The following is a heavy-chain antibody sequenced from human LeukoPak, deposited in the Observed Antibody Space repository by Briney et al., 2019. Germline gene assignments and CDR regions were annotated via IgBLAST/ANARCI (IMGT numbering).Heavy chain of an antibody. CDR3: ARDSVYAISRYWFDP. Sequence: ASVKVSCKASGYTFTSYDINWVRQATGQGLEWMGWMNPNSGNTGYAQKFQGRVTITADKSTSTAYMELSSLRSEDTAVYYCARDSVYAISRYWFDPWGQGTLVTVSS. J-gene: IGHJ5*02. V-gene: IGHV1-8*01. CDR2: MNPNSGNT. D-gene: IGHD2-8*01. CDR1: GYTFTSYD.